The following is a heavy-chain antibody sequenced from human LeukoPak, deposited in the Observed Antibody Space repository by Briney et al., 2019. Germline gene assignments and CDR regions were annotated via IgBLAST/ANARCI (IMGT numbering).Heavy chain of an antibody. V-gene: IGHV5-51*01. CDR1: GYSFTSYW. Sequence: GESLKISCKGSGYSFTSYWIGWVRQMPGKGLEWMGIIYPGDSDTRYSPSFQGQVTISADKSISTAYLQWSSLKASDTAMYYCARRPKRSTAMVPRFDYWGQGTLVTVSS. CDR3: ARRPKRSTAMVPRFDY. J-gene: IGHJ4*02. CDR2: IYPGDSDT. D-gene: IGHD5-18*01.